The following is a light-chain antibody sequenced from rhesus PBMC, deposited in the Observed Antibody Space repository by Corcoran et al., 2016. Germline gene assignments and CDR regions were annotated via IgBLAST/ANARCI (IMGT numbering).Light chain of an antibody. CDR2: STS. CDR3: QQDYHTPLT. V-gene: IGKV1-18*01. J-gene: IGKJ1*01. Sequence: DIQMTQSPSSLSASVGDKVTITCRASQDINNWLAWYQQKPGKAPKLLIDSTSTLESGVPARFSGSGSGPDYILTLTTLLPVDFATYYCQQDYHTPLTFGPGTKVEIK. CDR1: QDINNW.